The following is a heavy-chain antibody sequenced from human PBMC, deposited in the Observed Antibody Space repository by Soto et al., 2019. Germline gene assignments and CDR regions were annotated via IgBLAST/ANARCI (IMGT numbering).Heavy chain of an antibody. CDR2: IHHSGST. V-gene: IGHV4-30-4*01. CDR1: GGSISSGDYY. D-gene: IGHD1-26*01. J-gene: IGHJ4*02. Sequence: SETLSLTCTVSGGSISSGDYYWSWIHQPPGKGLEWIGYIHHSGSTYYNSSLKSRVTISVDTSKNQFSLKLSSMTAADTAVYYCARRGGSYQQGFDFWGQGTPVTVSS. CDR3: ARRGGSYQQGFDF.